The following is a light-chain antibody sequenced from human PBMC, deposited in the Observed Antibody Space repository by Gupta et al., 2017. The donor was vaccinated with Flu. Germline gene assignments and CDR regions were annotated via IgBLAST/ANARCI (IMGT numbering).Light chain of an antibody. Sequence: DIVMTQSPLSLPVTPGEPAFISCRSSQSLLHSNGYNYLDWYLQKPGQSPQLLIYLGSNRASGVPDRFSGSGSGTGFTLKISRVEAEDVGVYYCMQALQTPITFGQGTRLEIK. CDR1: QSLLHSNGYNY. V-gene: IGKV2-28*01. CDR3: MQALQTPIT. J-gene: IGKJ5*01. CDR2: LGS.